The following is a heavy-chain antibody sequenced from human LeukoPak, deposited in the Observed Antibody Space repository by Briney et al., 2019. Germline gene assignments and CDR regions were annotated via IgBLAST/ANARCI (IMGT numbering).Heavy chain of an antibody. D-gene: IGHD3-22*01. J-gene: IGHJ4*02. CDR1: GGSFSSGSYY. Sequence: PSETLSLTCTVSGGSFSSGSYYCSWIRQPPGKGLEWIGYIYYRGSTNYNPSLKSRVTISVDTSKHQFSLKLSSVTAADTAVYHCARERSYDSSGSYFDYWGQGTLVTVSS. V-gene: IGHV4-61*01. CDR3: ARERSYDSSGSYFDY. CDR2: IYYRGST.